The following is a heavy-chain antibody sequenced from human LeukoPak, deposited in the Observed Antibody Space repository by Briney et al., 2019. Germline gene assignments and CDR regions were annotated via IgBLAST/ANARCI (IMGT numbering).Heavy chain of an antibody. CDR1: GFTFSSYA. D-gene: IGHD1-26*01. Sequence: PGGSLRLSCAASGFTFSSYAMHWVRQAPGKGLEYVSAISSNGGSTYYANSVKGRFTISRDNSKNTLYLQMGSLRAEDMAVYYCAREYEGALGWLDPWGQGTLVTVSS. V-gene: IGHV3-64*01. CDR2: ISSNGGST. CDR3: AREYEGALGWLDP. J-gene: IGHJ5*02.